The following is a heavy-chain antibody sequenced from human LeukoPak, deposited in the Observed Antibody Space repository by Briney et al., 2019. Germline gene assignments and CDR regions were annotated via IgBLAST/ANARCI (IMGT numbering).Heavy chain of an antibody. CDR1: GFTFSSYA. Sequence: GGSLRLSCAASGFTFSSYAMSWVRQAPGKGLEWVGRIKSKTDGGTTDYAAPVKGRFTISRDDSKNTLYLQMNSLKTEDTAVYYCTTGDTAMGLLDYWGQGTLVTVSS. J-gene: IGHJ4*02. V-gene: IGHV3-15*01. CDR3: TTGDTAMGLLDY. CDR2: IKSKTDGGTT. D-gene: IGHD5-18*01.